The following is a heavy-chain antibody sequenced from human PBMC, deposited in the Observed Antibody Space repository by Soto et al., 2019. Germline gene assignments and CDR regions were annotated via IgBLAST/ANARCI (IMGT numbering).Heavy chain of an antibody. CDR1: GFIFSKYG. CDR2: ISYDGSNK. J-gene: IGHJ6*02. V-gene: IGHV3-30*18. D-gene: IGHD3-10*01. CDR3: AKDLGSGKPYYYYAMDV. Sequence: QVQLVESGGGVVQPGRSLRLSCGASGFIFSKYGMHWVRQAPGKGLEWVAVISYDGSNKDYAESVKGRFIISRDKSENTLYLQMHSLRAEDTALYYCAKDLGSGKPYYYYAMDVWGQGTTVTVSS.